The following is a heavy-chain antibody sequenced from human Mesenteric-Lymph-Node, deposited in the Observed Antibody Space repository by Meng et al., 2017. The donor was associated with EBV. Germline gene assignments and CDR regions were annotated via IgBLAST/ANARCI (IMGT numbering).Heavy chain of an antibody. J-gene: IGHJ5*02. Sequence: LQLQESGPGLVKPSETLSLTCTVSGGSISSSSYYWGWIRQPPGKGLEWIGSIYYSGSTYYNPSLKSRVTISVDTSKNQFSLKLSSVTAADTAVYYCVGNYGGNLGWFDPWGQGTLVTVSS. D-gene: IGHD4/OR15-4a*01. CDR3: VGNYGGNLGWFDP. V-gene: IGHV4-39*07. CDR1: GGSISSSSYY. CDR2: IYYSGST.